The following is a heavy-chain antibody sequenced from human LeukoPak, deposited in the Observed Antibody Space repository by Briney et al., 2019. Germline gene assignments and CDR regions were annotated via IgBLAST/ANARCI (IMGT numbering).Heavy chain of an antibody. V-gene: IGHV1-69*04. D-gene: IGHD3-22*01. J-gene: IGHJ6*03. CDR1: GGTFSSYA. CDR2: IIPILGIA. CDR3: ARGHYDSSGYYYLYYYYYMDV. Sequence: GASVKVSCKASGGTFSSYAISWVRQAPGQGLEWMGRIIPILGIANYAQKFQGRVTITADKSTSTAYMELSSLRSEDTAVYYCARGHYDSSGYYYLYYYYYMDVWGKGTTVTVSS.